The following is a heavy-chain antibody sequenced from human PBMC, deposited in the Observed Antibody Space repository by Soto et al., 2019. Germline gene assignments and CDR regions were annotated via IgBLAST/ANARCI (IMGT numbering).Heavy chain of an antibody. CDR1: GASIISGGYY. Sequence: SETLSLTCTVSGASIISGGYYWTWIRQHPGKGLEWIGYIYYSGSPYCNPSLKSRVSISVDTSKNQFSLKLSSVTAADTAVYYCAREYSPRYIYGYNWFDPWGQGTLVTVSS. CDR2: IYYSGSP. J-gene: IGHJ5*02. D-gene: IGHD5-18*01. V-gene: IGHV4-31*03. CDR3: AREYSPRYIYGYNWFDP.